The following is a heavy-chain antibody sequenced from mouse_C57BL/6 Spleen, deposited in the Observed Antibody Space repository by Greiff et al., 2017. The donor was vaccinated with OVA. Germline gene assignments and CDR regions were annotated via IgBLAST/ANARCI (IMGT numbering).Heavy chain of an antibody. CDR3: ARYGYFGV. CDR1: GYSFTGYY. V-gene: IGHV1-42*01. CDR2: INPSTGGT. J-gene: IGHJ1*03. Sequence: EVQLQQSGPELVKPGASVKISCKASGYSFTGYYMNWVKQSPEKSLEWIGEINPSTGGTTYNQKFKAKATLTVDKSSSTAYMQLKRLTSEDTAVYYSARYGYFGVWGTGPTVTVAS.